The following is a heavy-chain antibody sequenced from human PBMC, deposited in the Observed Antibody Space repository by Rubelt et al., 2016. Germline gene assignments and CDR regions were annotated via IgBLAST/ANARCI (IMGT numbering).Heavy chain of an antibody. CDR2: INHSGST. Sequence: KGLEWIGEINHSGSTNYNPSLKSRVTISVDTSKNQFSLKLSSVTAADTAVYYCARGKYPEYSSSSQPPHFDYWGQGTLVTVSS. CDR3: ARGKYPEYSSSSQPPHFDY. J-gene: IGHJ4*02. D-gene: IGHD6-6*01. V-gene: IGHV4-34*01.